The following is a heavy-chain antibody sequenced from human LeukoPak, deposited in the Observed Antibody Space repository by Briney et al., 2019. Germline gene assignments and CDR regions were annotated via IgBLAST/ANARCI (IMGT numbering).Heavy chain of an antibody. CDR3: AYTGAVGRFDY. Sequence: SQTLSLTCPVSGGSISSGGYYWSWIRQPPGKGLEWIGYIYHIGSTYYNPSLQSRATISVDRSENQFSLKLSSVTAADTAMYYCAYTGAVGRFDYWGQGTLVTVSS. CDR2: IYHIGST. D-gene: IGHD2-2*02. CDR1: GGSISSGGYY. J-gene: IGHJ4*02. V-gene: IGHV4-30-2*01.